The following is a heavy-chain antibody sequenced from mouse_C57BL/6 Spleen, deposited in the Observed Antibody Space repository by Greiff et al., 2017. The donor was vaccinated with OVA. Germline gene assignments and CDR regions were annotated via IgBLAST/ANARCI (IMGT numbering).Heavy chain of an antibody. CDR1: GYTFTSYW. V-gene: IGHV1-69*01. CDR3: ARSQLKGAMDY. CDR2: IDPSDSYT. Sequence: QVQLQQSGAELVMPGASVKLSCKASGYTFTSYWMHWVKQRPGQGLEWIGEIDPSDSYTNYNQKFKGKSTLTVDKSSSTAYMQLSSLTSEDSAVYYCARSQLKGAMDYWGQGTSVTVSS. J-gene: IGHJ4*01.